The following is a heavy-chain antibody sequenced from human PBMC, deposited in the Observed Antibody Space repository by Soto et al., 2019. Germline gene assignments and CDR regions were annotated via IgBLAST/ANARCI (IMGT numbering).Heavy chain of an antibody. V-gene: IGHV1-8*01. D-gene: IGHD3-3*01. CDR2: MDPSSGDT. CDR1: RYTFTSYD. Sequence: QVQLVQSGAEVKKPGASVKVSCKASRYTFTSYDINWVRQATGQGLEWMGWMDPSSGDTGFTQRFQDRVSMTRNTSISTAYLELSSLRSEDTAVYYCARPGAIFGVVILWGQGTLVTVSS. CDR3: ARPGAIFGVVIL. J-gene: IGHJ4*02.